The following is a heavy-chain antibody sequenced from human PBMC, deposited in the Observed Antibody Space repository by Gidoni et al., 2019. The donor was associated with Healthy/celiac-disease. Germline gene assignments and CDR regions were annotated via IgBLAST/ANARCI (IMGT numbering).Heavy chain of an antibody. J-gene: IGHJ4*02. CDR2: INHSGST. Sequence: QVQLQQWGAGLLKPSETLSLTCAVDGGSFSGYYWSWIRQPPGKGLEWIGEINHSGSTNYNPSLKSRVTISVDTSKNQFSLKLSSVTAADTAVYYCAREVVPAAMWLSYYFDYWGQGTLVTVSS. D-gene: IGHD2-2*01. CDR1: GGSFSGYY. V-gene: IGHV4-34*01. CDR3: AREVVPAAMWLSYYFDY.